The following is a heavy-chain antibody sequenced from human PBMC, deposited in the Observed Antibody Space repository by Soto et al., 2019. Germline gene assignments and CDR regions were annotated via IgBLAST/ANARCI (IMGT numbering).Heavy chain of an antibody. V-gene: IGHV4-39*01. CDR3: ACGPYYYYYYYMDV. D-gene: IGHD2-21*01. J-gene: IGHJ6*03. Sequence: SETLSLTCTVSGGSISSSSDYWGWIRQPPGKGLEWIGSIYYSGSTYYNPSLKSRVTISVDTSKNQFSLKLSSVTAADTAVYYCACGPYYYYYYYMDVWGKGTTVTVSS. CDR2: IYYSGST. CDR1: GGSISSSSDY.